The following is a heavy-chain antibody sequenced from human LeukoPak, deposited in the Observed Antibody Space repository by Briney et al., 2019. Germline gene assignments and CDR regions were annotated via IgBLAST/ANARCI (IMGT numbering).Heavy chain of an antibody. CDR1: GYTFTSYG. D-gene: IGHD3-16*02. CDR3: ARDRTYYDYVWGSYRAELYGMDV. V-gene: IGHV1-18*01. CDR2: ISAYNGNT. J-gene: IGHJ6*02. Sequence: GASVKVSCKASGYTFTSYGISWVRQAPGQGLEWMGWISAYNGNTNYAQKLQGRVTMTTDTSTSTAYMELRSLRSDDTAVYYCARDRTYYDYVWGSYRAELYGMDVWGQGTTVTVSS.